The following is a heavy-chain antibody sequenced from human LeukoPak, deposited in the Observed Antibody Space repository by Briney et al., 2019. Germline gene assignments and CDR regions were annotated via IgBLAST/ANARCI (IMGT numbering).Heavy chain of an antibody. CDR2: INPDGTST. Sequence: GVSLRLSCAASGFTFNTYWVHWVPQAAGKGLLWVSRINPDGTSTSHADFVKARFSISRDNAENTVSLQMNSLRAEDTAVYYCVTLTMAVSEHAFDLWGQGTVVTVSP. V-gene: IGHV3-74*01. CDR3: VTLTMAVSEHAFDL. CDR1: GFTFNTYW. D-gene: IGHD4/OR15-4a*01. J-gene: IGHJ3*01.